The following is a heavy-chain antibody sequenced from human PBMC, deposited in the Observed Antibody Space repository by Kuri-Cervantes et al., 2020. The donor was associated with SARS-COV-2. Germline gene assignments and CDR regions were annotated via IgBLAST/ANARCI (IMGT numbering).Heavy chain of an antibody. Sequence: SVKVSCKASGGTFSSYAISWVRQAPGQGLEWMGRIIPILGIANYAQKFQGRVTMTTDTSTSTAYMELRSLRSDDTAVYYCARGVPYSSGYLLDYWGQGTLVTVSS. V-gene: IGHV1-69*04. J-gene: IGHJ4*02. CDR1: GGTFSSYA. CDR2: IIPILGIA. CDR3: ARGVPYSSGYLLDY. D-gene: IGHD3-22*01.